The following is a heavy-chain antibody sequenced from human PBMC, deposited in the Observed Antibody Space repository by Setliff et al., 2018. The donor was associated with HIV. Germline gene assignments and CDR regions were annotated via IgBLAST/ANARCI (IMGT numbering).Heavy chain of an antibody. CDR2: INPTGGST. CDR3: ASAGAWQRNALDI. V-gene: IGHV1-46*01. CDR1: GYSFTNHY. Sequence: ASVKVSCKPSGYSFTNHYMHWVRQAPGQGLEWMGVINPTGGSTRNTKKFQGRVAMTRDKSTSTVYMELSSLRSEDTAVYYCASAGAWQRNALDIWGQGTMVTVSS. D-gene: IGHD5-12*01. J-gene: IGHJ3*02.